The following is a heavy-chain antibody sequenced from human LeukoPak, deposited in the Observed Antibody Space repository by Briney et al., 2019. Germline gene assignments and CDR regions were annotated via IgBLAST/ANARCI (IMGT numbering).Heavy chain of an antibody. Sequence: ASVKVSCKASGYTLTSYDINWVRQATGQGLEWMGWMNPKSGNTGYAQTFQGRVTMTRNTSISTAYMELSSLRSEDTAVYYCARGTYYYGSGSYDAFDIWGQGTMVTVSS. J-gene: IGHJ3*02. CDR1: GYTLTSYD. CDR2: MNPKSGNT. V-gene: IGHV1-8*01. CDR3: ARGTYYYGSGSYDAFDI. D-gene: IGHD3-10*01.